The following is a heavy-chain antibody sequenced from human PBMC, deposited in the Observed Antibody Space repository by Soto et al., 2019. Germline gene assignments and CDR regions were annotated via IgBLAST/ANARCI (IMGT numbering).Heavy chain of an antibody. V-gene: IGHV4-30-2*01. J-gene: IGHJ6*02. CDR2: IYHNGSP. CDR1: GVSISSGAYS. D-gene: IGHD3-16*01. Sequence: SETLSLTCAVSGVSISSGAYSWTWIRQPPGKGLEWIGYIYHNGSPYYNPSLKCRVSISLDRSKNQFSLMLSSVTAADTAVYFCARDLRGGGGYFGIDVRGQGTTVTVSS. CDR3: ARDLRGGGGYFGIDV.